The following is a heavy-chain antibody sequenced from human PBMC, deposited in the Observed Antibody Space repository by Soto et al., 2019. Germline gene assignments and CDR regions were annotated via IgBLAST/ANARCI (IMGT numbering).Heavy chain of an antibody. CDR2: ISAYNGNT. Sequence: ASVKVSCKASGYTFTSYGISWVRQAPGQGLEWMGWISAYNGNTNYAQKLQGRVTMTTDTSTSTAYMELRSLRSDDTAVYYCARATPIIAARRTVEAFDIWGQGTMVTVSS. D-gene: IGHD6-6*01. CDR1: GYTFTSYG. CDR3: ARATPIIAARRTVEAFDI. V-gene: IGHV1-18*01. J-gene: IGHJ3*02.